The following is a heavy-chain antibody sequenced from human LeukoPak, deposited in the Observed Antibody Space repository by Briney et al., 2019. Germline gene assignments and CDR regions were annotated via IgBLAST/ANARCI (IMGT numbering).Heavy chain of an antibody. D-gene: IGHD5-12*01. J-gene: IGHJ6*02. V-gene: IGHV6-1*01. Sequence: SQTHSLTCAISGDSVSSNSAAWNWIRQSPSRGLEWLGRTYYRSKWYNDYAVSVKSRITINPDTSRNQFSLQLNSVTPEDTAVYYCARDTYSGYDSLFGNYFYYAMDVWGQGTTVTVSS. CDR2: TYYRSKWYN. CDR1: GDSVSSNSAA. CDR3: ARDTYSGYDSLFGNYFYYAMDV.